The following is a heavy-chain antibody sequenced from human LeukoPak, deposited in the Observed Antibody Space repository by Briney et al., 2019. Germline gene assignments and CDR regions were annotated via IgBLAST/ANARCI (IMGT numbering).Heavy chain of an antibody. Sequence: SETLSLTCTVSGGSISSGGYYWSWIRQHPGKGLEWIGYIYYSGCTYYNPSLKSRVTISVDTSKNQFSLKLSSVTAADTAVYYCARAGGFFSPFGYWGRGTLVTVSS. J-gene: IGHJ4*02. CDR1: GGSISSGGYY. V-gene: IGHV4-31*03. CDR3: ARAGGFFSPFGY. CDR2: IYYSGCT. D-gene: IGHD3-16*01.